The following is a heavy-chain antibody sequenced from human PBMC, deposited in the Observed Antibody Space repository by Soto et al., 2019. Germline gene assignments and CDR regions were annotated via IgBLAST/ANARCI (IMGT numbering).Heavy chain of an antibody. CDR1: GGSVTSHH. J-gene: IGHJ6*02. CDR3: ARDRYDFWSGYYTWLGFGDEYYYYGMDV. CDR2: IHYSGTT. Sequence: SETLSLTCFVSGGSVTSHHWSWIRQPPGKGLEWIGYIHYSGTTSFFPSYNPSLRSRVTISEDTSKNQFSLKLLSVTTADTAVYYCARDRYDFWSGYYTWLGFGDEYYYYGMDVWGQGTTVTVSS. D-gene: IGHD3-3*01. V-gene: IGHV4-59*02.